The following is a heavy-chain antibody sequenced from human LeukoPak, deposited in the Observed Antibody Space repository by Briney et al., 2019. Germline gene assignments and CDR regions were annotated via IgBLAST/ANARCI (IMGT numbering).Heavy chain of an antibody. CDR1: GGSFSGYY. CDR3: ARTDYGDYLDAFDI. V-gene: IGHV4-34*01. Sequence: SETLSLTCAVYGGSFSGYYWSWIRQPPGKGLEWIGEINHSGSTNYNPSLKSRVTISVDTSKNQFSLKLSSVTAADTAVYYCARTDYGDYLDAFDIWGQGTMVTVSS. CDR2: INHSGST. D-gene: IGHD4-17*01. J-gene: IGHJ3*02.